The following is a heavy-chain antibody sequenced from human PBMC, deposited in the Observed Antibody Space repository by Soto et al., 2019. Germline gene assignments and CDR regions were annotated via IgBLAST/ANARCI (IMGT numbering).Heavy chain of an antibody. CDR1: ERTFINHL. CDR3: ARQADMAATPADAFDI. J-gene: IGHJ3*02. Sequence: XEWLKVSGKSSERTFINHLIALVHPMPGKGLEWMGIIYPGDSDARYSPSFAGQVTISVDKSITTAYLHWSSLEASDSAVYYCARQADMAATPADAFDIWGQGTLVTVSS. D-gene: IGHD6-19*01. CDR2: IYPGDSDA. V-gene: IGHV5-51*07.